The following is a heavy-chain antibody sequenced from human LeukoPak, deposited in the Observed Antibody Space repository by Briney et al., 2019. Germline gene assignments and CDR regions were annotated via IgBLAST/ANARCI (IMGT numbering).Heavy chain of an antibody. J-gene: IGHJ4*02. D-gene: IGHD3-22*01. CDR2: IYPGDSDT. CDR3: ARPGSSYYDSSGVDY. Sequence: GASLKISFKGSGYSFTSYWIGWVRQMPGKGLEWMGIIYPGDSDTRYSPSFQGQVTISADKSISTAYLQWSSLKASDTAMYYGARPGSSYYDSSGVDYWGQGTLVTVSS. V-gene: IGHV5-51*01. CDR1: GYSFTSYW.